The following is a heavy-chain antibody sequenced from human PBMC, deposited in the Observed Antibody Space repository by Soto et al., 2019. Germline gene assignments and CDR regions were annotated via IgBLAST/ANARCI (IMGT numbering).Heavy chain of an antibody. CDR1: GGTFSSYA. D-gene: IGHD3-22*01. CDR2: IIPIFGTA. J-gene: IGHJ4*02. CDR3: ARGTTYYYDSSGYYYFDY. Sequence: SVKVSCKASGGTFSSYAISWVRQAPGQGLEWMGGIIPIFGTANYAQKFQGRVTITADESTSTAYMELSSLRSEDTAVYYCARGTTYYYDSSGYYYFDYWGQGTLVTVSS. V-gene: IGHV1-69*13.